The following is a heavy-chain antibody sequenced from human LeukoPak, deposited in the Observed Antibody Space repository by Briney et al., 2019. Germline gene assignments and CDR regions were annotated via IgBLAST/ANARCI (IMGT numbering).Heavy chain of an antibody. Sequence: PGGSLRLSCAASGFIFSDYYMSWIRQAPGKGLECVSYISSSSSHTNYADSVKGRFTISRDDAKNSLYLQMNSLRAEDTAVYYCAGGGDYSSSSDYWGQGTLVTVSS. CDR3: AGGGDYSSSSDY. CDR2: ISSSSSHT. CDR1: GFIFSDYY. V-gene: IGHV3-11*06. J-gene: IGHJ4*02. D-gene: IGHD6-6*01.